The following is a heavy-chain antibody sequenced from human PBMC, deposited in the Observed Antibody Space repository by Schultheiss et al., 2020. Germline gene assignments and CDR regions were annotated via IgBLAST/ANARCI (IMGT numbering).Heavy chain of an antibody. Sequence: SVKVSCKASGGTFSSYAISWVRQAPGQGLEWMGRIIPIFGIANYAQKFQGRVTITADKSTSTAYMELSSLRSEDTAVYYCARERTTVVTEDAFDIWGQGTTVTVSS. CDR2: IIPIFGIA. J-gene: IGHJ3*02. D-gene: IGHD4-23*01. CDR1: GGTFSSYA. CDR3: ARERTTVVTEDAFDI. V-gene: IGHV1-69*04.